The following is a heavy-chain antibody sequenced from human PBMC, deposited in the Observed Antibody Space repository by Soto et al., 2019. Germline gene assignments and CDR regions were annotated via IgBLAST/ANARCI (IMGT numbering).Heavy chain of an antibody. Sequence: EGQLVEFGGGLVEPGETLRLSCVASGFTFKNAWMSWVRQAPGKGLEWVGRIKSWSDGGTTDYGAPVKGRFTISRDDSQNTLFLQMNSLRTEDTAVYYCTTGTTVAKYYFDFWGQGTLVTVSS. CDR3: TTGTTVAKYYFDF. CDR1: GFTFKNAW. V-gene: IGHV3-15*01. CDR2: IKSWSDGGTT. J-gene: IGHJ4*02. D-gene: IGHD1-1*01.